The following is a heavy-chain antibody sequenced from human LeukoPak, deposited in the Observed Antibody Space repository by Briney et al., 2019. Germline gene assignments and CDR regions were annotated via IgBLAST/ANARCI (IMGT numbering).Heavy chain of an antibody. CDR3: ARHQELGFYDAFDI. Sequence: SETLSLTCTVSGASISSYYWCWIRQTPGKGLEWIGYIYYSGSNNYNPSLKSRVTISIDTSKNQFSLKLDSVTAADTAMYYCARHQELGFYDAFDIWGQGTMLTVSS. J-gene: IGHJ3*02. V-gene: IGHV4-59*08. CDR1: GASISSYY. D-gene: IGHD7-27*01. CDR2: IYYSGSN.